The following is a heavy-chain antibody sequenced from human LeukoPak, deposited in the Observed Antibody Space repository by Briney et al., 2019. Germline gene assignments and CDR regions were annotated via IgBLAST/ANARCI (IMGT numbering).Heavy chain of an antibody. V-gene: IGHV3-48*04. D-gene: IGHD3-10*01. J-gene: IGHJ4*02. CDR1: GFTFSSYA. Sequence: GGSLRLSCVASGFTFSSYAMSWVRQAPGKGLEWVSYISSSGSTIYYADSVKGRFTISRDNAKNSLYLQMNSLRAEDTAVYYCARDYYGSGSYDYWGQGTLVTVSS. CDR2: ISSSGSTI. CDR3: ARDYYGSGSYDY.